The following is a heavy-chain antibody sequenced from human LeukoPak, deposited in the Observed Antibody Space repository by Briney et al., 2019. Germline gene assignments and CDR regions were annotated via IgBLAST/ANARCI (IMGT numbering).Heavy chain of an antibody. J-gene: IGHJ5*02. CDR3: AKDRLSTPTAPRFDP. Sequence: ETLSLTCTVSGGSTSSGDYYWSWVRQAPGKGLEWVSVISGSGGSISYADSVKGRFTISRDNSKNTLYLQMNSLRAEDTALYYCAKDRLSTPTAPRFDPWGQGTQVTVSS. CDR2: ISGSGGSI. V-gene: IGHV3-23*01. CDR1: GGSTSSGDYY. D-gene: IGHD4-23*01.